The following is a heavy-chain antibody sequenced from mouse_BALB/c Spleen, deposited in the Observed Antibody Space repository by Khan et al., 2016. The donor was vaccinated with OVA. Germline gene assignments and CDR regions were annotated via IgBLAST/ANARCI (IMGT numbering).Heavy chain of an antibody. CDR1: GYTFTTYT. V-gene: IGHV1-4*01. D-gene: IGHD2-14*01. CDR3: AREGAYYRSDGWFSY. J-gene: IGHJ3*01. CDR2: INPNNGYT. Sequence: QVQLQQSGAELARPGASVKMSCKASGYTFTTYTMHWVKQRPGQGLEWIGYINPNNGYTNYNQKFKDKSTLTADKSSSTAYMQLSSLTSYYSAVYYCAREGAYYRSDGWFSYWGQGTLVTVSA.